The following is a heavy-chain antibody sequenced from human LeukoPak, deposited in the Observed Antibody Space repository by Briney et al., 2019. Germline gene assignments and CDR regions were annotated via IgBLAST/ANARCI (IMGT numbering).Heavy chain of an antibody. V-gene: IGHV4-61*01. CDR3: ARVLAGTTTDH. Sequence: SGTLSLTCTVSGGSVSSGSYYWSWIRQPPGKGLEWIGYIYYSGSTNYNPSLKSRVTISLDTSKNQFSLKLSSVTAADTAVYYCARVLAGTTTDHWGQGTLVTVSS. J-gene: IGHJ4*02. CDR2: IYYSGST. D-gene: IGHD1-14*01. CDR1: GGSVSSGSYY.